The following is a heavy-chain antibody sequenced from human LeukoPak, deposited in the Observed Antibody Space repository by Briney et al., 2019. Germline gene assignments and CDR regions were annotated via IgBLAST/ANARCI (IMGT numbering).Heavy chain of an antibody. CDR3: VARGGISNWFDP. D-gene: IGHD3-10*01. V-gene: IGHV3-21*01. J-gene: IGHJ5*02. Sequence: GGSLRLSCAASGFTFSNYAMHWVRQAPGKGLEWVSSISSSSSYIYYAESVKGRFTISRDNAKKSLYLQMNSLRAEDTAVYYCVARGGISNWFDPWGQGTLVTVSS. CDR1: GFTFSNYA. CDR2: ISSSSSYI.